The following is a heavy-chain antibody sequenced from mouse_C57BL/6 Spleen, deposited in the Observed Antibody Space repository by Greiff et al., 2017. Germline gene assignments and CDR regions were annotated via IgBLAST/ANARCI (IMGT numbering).Heavy chain of an antibody. D-gene: IGHD1-1*01. Sequence: EVKLQESGGDLVKPGGSLKLSCAASGFTFSSYGMSWVRQTPDKRLEWVATISSGGSYTYYPDSVKGRFTISRDNAKNTLYLQMSSLKSEDTAMYYCARYSSGGYYFDYWGQGTTLTVSS. CDR3: ARYSSGGYYFDY. CDR1: GFTFSSYG. J-gene: IGHJ2*01. V-gene: IGHV5-6*01. CDR2: ISSGGSYT.